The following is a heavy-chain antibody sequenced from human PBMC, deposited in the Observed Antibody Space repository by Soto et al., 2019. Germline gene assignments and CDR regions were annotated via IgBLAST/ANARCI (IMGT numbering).Heavy chain of an antibody. J-gene: IGHJ4*02. V-gene: IGHV1-46*01. D-gene: IGHD2-21*02. CDR2: INPSGGHT. Sequence: QVQLMQSGAEVKKPGASVKVSCKASGNTFTTYYIHWVRQAPGQGLEWMGTINPSGGHTTYAQKFLGRGTMTRDTSTSTLYMELTSLRSEDTAVYYCARGGHVVVVTAAFDYWGQGTLVTVSS. CDR3: ARGGHVVVVTAAFDY. CDR1: GNTFTTYY.